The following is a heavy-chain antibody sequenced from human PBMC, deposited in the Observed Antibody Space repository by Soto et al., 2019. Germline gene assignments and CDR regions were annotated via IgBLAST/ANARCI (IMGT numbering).Heavy chain of an antibody. V-gene: IGHV3-23*01. CDR1: GFTFGSYA. Sequence: EVGLLESGGGLVQPGGSLRLSCAASGFTFGSYAMSWVRQAPGKGLEWVSSMNGGGGSTYYAESVQGRFTIPRDNSKNTLYLQMNSLRVEDTAVYYCAKKSEIAVPRYYFDLWGQGTLVTVSS. J-gene: IGHJ4*02. CDR3: AKKSEIAVPRYYFDL. CDR2: MNGGGGST. D-gene: IGHD2-21*01.